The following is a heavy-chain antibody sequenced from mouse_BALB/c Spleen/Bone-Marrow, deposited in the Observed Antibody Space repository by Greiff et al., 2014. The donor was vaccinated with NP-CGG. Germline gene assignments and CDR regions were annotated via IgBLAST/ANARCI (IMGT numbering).Heavy chain of an antibody. CDR3: AINHRGYYFDY. CDR1: GFSLTTYG. V-gene: IGHV2-2*02. CDR2: IWTGGST. J-gene: IGHJ2*01. Sequence: QVHVKQSGPGLVQPSQSLSITCTVSGFSLTTYGVHWVRQSPGKGLEWLGVIWTGGSTDYNAAFISRLNISKDNSKSQVFFEMNSLQTNDTAIYYCAINHRGYYFDYWGQGTTLTVSS. D-gene: IGHD3-1*01.